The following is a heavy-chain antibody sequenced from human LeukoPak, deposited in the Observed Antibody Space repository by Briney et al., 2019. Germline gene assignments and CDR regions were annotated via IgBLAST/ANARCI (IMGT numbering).Heavy chain of an antibody. J-gene: IGHJ4*02. CDR2: IRYDGSNK. D-gene: IGHD2-2*01. V-gene: IGHV3-30*02. Sequence: GGSLRLSCAASGSTFSSYGMHWVRQAPGKGLEWVAFIRYDGSNKYYADSVKGRFTISRDNSKNTLYLQMNSLRAEDTAVYYCAKEDIVVVPAAMNFDYWGQGTLVTVSS. CDR3: AKEDIVVVPAAMNFDY. CDR1: GSTFSSYG.